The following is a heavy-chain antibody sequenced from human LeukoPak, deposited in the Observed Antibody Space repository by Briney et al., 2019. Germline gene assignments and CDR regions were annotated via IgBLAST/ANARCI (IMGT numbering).Heavy chain of an antibody. J-gene: IGHJ3*02. Sequence: SETLSLTCTVSGGSISSYYWSWIRQPPGKGLEWIGYIYYSGCTNYNPSLKSRVTISVDTPKNQFSLKLSSVTAADTAVYYCARDGTTKAFDIWGQGTMVTVAS. CDR3: ARDGTTKAFDI. V-gene: IGHV4-59*01. CDR2: IYYSGCT. CDR1: GGSISSYY. D-gene: IGHD1-7*01.